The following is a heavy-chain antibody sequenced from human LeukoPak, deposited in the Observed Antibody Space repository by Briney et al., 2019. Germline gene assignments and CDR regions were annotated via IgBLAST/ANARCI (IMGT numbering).Heavy chain of an antibody. CDR1: GGTFSSYA. D-gene: IGHD6-19*01. V-gene: IGHV1-18*01. CDR2: ISAYNGNT. Sequence: ASVKVSCKASGGTFSSYAISWVRQAPGQGLEWMGWISAYNGNTNYAHNLQGRVTVTTDTSTSTAYMELRSLRSDDTAVYYCARDPGSFLSSSGWLNWFDPWGQGTLVTVSS. J-gene: IGHJ5*02. CDR3: ARDPGSFLSSSGWLNWFDP.